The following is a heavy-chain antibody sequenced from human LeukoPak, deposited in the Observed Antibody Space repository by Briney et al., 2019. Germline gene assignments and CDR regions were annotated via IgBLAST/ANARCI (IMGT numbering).Heavy chain of an antibody. J-gene: IGHJ6*02. V-gene: IGHV3-49*04. CDR1: GFTFGDYA. CDR2: IRSKAYGGTT. D-gene: IGHD2-2*01. CDR3: TREEYQQYYCGMDV. Sequence: GRSLRLSCTASGFTFGDYAMSWVRQAPGKGPERVGFIRSKAYGGTTEYAASVKGRFTISRGDSKSIAYLQMNSLKTEDTAVYYCTREEYQQYYCGMDVWGQGTTVTVSS.